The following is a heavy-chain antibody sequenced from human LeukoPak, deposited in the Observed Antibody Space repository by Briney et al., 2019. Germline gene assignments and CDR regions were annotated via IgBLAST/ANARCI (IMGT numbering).Heavy chain of an antibody. D-gene: IGHD2-2*01. CDR2: IYHSGST. J-gene: IGHJ6*02. Sequence: SGTLSLTCAVSGGSISSSNWWSWVRQPPGKGLAWIGEIYHSGSTNYNPSLKSRVTISVDKSKNQFSLKLSSVTAADTAVYYCARGYCSSTSCLYYYYYGMDVWGQGTTVTVSS. V-gene: IGHV4-4*02. CDR3: ARGYCSSTSCLYYYYYGMDV. CDR1: GGSISSSNW.